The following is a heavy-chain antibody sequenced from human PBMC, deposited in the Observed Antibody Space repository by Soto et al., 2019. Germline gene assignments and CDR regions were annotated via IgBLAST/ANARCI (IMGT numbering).Heavy chain of an antibody. CDR2: ISYEGSNK. V-gene: IGHV3-30-3*01. J-gene: IGHJ6*02. CDR3: ARDMSGYDTYYYGMDV. D-gene: IGHD5-12*01. Sequence: QVQLVESGGGVVQPGRSLRLSCAASEFTFSSYAMHWVRQPPGKGREGVAVISYEGSNKYYADSVKGRFTISRDNSKNTLYLQMNSLRAEDTAVYYCARDMSGYDTYYYGMDVWGQGTTVTVSS. CDR1: EFTFSSYA.